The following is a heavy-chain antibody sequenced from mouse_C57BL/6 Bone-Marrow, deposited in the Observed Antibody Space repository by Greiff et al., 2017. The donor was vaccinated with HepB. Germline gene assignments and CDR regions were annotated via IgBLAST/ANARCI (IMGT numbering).Heavy chain of an antibody. CDR2: INPSNGGT. CDR3: ARYYYCPYYAMDY. D-gene: IGHD1-1*01. J-gene: IGHJ4*01. Sequence: QVQLQQPGTELVKPGASVKLSCKASGYTFTSYWMHWVKQRPGQGLEWIGNINPSNGGTNYNEKFKSKATLTVDKSSSTVYMHHSSLTDVDSAFYYCARYYYCPYYAMDYWGQGTSVTVSA. V-gene: IGHV1-53*01. CDR1: GYTFTSYW.